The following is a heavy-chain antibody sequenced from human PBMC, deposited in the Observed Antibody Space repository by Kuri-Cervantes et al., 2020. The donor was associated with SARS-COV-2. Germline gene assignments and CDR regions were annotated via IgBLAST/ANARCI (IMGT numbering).Heavy chain of an antibody. CDR2: IIPILGIA. CDR1: GGTFSSYA. J-gene: IGHJ6*02. CDR3: ARYYSYSLYYGMDV. Sequence: SVKVSCKASGGTFSSYAISWVRQAPGQGLEWMGRIIPILGIANYAQKFQGRDTITADKSTSTAYMELSSLRSEDTAVYYCARYYSYSLYYGMDVWGQGTTVTVSS. V-gene: IGHV1-69*04. D-gene: IGHD5-18*01.